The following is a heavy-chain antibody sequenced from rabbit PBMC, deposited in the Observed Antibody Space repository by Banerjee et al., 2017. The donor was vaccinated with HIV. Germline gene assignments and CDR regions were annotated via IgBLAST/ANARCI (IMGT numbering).Heavy chain of an antibody. CDR1: GFSFNNNYV. J-gene: IGHJ4*01. CDR3: ARGTNSAYDRFDL. CDR2: INSNTGDT. Sequence: QEQLEESGGDLVKPEGSLTLTCTASGFSFNNNYVMCWVRQAPGKGLEWIACINSNTGDTVYATWAKGRFTISKASWTTVTLQMTSLTAADTATYFCARGTNSAYDRFDLWGPGTLVTVS. V-gene: IGHV1S45*01. D-gene: IGHD6-1*01.